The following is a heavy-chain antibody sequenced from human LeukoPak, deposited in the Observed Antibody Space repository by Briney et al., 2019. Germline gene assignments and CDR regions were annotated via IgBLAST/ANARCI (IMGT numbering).Heavy chain of an antibody. J-gene: IGHJ6*02. Sequence: SVKVSCKASGGTFSSYAISWVRQAPGQGLEWMGGIIPIFGIANYAQKFQGRVTITADKSTSTACMELSSLRSEDTAVYYCARRRWLQSRPSDYGMDVWGQGTTVTVSS. V-gene: IGHV1-69*10. CDR1: GGTFSSYA. CDR3: ARRRWLQSRPSDYGMDV. D-gene: IGHD5-24*01. CDR2: IIPIFGIA.